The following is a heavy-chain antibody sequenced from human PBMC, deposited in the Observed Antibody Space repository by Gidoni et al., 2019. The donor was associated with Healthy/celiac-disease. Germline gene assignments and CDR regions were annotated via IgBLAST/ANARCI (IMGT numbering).Heavy chain of an antibody. CDR1: GGTFSSYA. V-gene: IGHV1-69*01. J-gene: IGHJ5*02. CDR3: AGGVVDTAELFDP. CDR2: IIPIFGTG. Sequence: QVQLVQSGAEVKKPGSSVKVSCKASGGTFSSYAISWVRQAPGQGLGWMGGIIPIFGTGNFAQKFQGRVTVTADESPGTAYMGLSRLRSEDTAVYYCAGGVVDTAELFDPWGQGTLVTVSS. D-gene: IGHD5-18*01.